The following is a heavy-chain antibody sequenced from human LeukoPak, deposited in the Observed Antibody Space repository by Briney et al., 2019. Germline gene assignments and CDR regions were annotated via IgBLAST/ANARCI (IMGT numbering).Heavy chain of an antibody. V-gene: IGHV5-51*01. Sequence: PGESLKISCKGSGYSFTNYWIAWVRQMPGKGLEWMGAINPGGSHIRYSPSFQGHVTISTDKSITTAYLQWSSLKASDTAIYYCARKNPTALRNTRFDPWGQGTLVTVSS. CDR2: INPGGSHI. CDR1: GYSFTNYW. CDR3: ARKNPTALRNTRFDP. D-gene: IGHD5-18*01. J-gene: IGHJ5*02.